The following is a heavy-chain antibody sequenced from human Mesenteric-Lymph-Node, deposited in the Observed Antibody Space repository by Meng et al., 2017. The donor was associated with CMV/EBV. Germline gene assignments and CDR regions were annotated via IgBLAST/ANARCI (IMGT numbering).Heavy chain of an antibody. CDR1: W. CDR3: ASLWEYCSSTSCHQAYYYYGMDV. V-gene: IGHV3-74*01. Sequence: WMHWVRQAPGKGLVWVSRINSDGSSTSYADSVKGRFTISRDNAKNTLYLQMNSLRAEDTAVYYCASLWEYCSSTSCHQAYYYYGMDVWGQGTTVTVSS. J-gene: IGHJ6*02. CDR2: INSDGSST. D-gene: IGHD2-2*01.